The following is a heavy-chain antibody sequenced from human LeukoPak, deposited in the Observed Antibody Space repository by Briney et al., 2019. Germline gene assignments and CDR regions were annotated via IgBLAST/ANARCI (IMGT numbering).Heavy chain of an antibody. D-gene: IGHD5-24*01. J-gene: IGHJ4*02. CDR3: ARDSRDGYNLDY. Sequence: GGSLRLSCAASGFTFSSYAMSWVRQAPGKGLEWVSAISGSGGSTYYADSVKGRFTISRDNAKNTLYLQMNSLRAEDTAVYYCARDSRDGYNLDYWGQGTLVTVSS. CDR2: ISGSGGST. CDR1: GFTFSSYA. V-gene: IGHV3-23*01.